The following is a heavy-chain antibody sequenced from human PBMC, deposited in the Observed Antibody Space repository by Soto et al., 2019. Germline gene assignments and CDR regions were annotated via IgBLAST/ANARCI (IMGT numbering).Heavy chain of an antibody. D-gene: IGHD3-10*01. CDR2: INYSGSI. Sequence: SETLSLICTVSGGSISSAAYYWSWIRQLPGKGLEWIAYINYSGSITCNPSLKSRVTISVDTSKNQFSLKLSSVTAADTAVYYCARRDMVRGVIITVRFDPWGQGTLVTVSS. V-gene: IGHV4-31*03. CDR3: ARRDMVRGVIITVRFDP. J-gene: IGHJ5*02. CDR1: GGSISSAAYY.